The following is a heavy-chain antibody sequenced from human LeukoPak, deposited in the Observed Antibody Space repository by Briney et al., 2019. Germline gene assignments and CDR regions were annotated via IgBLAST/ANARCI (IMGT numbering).Heavy chain of an antibody. D-gene: IGHD4-23*01. CDR1: AYTFTGYY. CDR2: ITPILGTA. J-gene: IGHJ3*02. CDR3: ARSLIDYGGSYDAFDI. V-gene: IGHV1-69*10. Sequence: SVKVSCKASAYTFTGYYMHWVRQAPGQGLEWMGGITPILGTANYAQKFQGRVTINADQSTSTAYMELSSLRSEDTAVYYCARSLIDYGGSYDAFDIWGQGTMVTISS.